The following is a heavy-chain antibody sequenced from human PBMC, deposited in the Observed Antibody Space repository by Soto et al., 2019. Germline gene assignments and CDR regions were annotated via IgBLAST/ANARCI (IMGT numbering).Heavy chain of an antibody. V-gene: IGHV4-31*03. J-gene: IGHJ4*02. Sequence: QVQLQESGPGLVKPSQTLSLTCTVSGGSISSGGYYWSWIRQHPGKGLEWIGYIYYSGSTYYNPSLKSRVTISVDTSKNHFSLKLSSVTAADTAVYYCARGRDYITTKRNLRGGYYFDYWGQGTLVTVSS. D-gene: IGHD3-22*01. CDR2: IYYSGST. CDR1: GGSISSGGYY. CDR3: ARGRDYITTKRNLRGGYYFDY.